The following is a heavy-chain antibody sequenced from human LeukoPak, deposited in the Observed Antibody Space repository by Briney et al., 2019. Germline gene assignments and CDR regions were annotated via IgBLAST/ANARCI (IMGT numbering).Heavy chain of an antibody. J-gene: IGHJ6*03. CDR2: ISSSSSYI. CDR1: GFTFSSYN. CDR3: ARDGAAAGSFRVYYYYYMDV. V-gene: IGHV3-21*01. Sequence: GGSLRLSCAASGFTFSSYNMNWVRQAPGKGLEWVSSISSSSSYIYYADSVKGRFTISRDNAKNSLYLQMNSLRAEDTAVYYCARDGAAAGSFRVYYYYYMDVWGKGTTVTFSS. D-gene: IGHD6-13*01.